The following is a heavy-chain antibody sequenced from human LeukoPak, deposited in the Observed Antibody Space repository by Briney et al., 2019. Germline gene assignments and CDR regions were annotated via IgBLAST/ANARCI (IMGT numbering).Heavy chain of an antibody. CDR3: ARVRIQLWLRYGMDV. J-gene: IGHJ6*04. D-gene: IGHD5-18*01. CDR1: GGSFSGYY. CDR2: INHSGST. V-gene: IGHV4-34*01. Sequence: KPSETLSLTCAVYGGSFSGYYWSWIRQPPGKGLEWIGEINHSGSTNYNPSLKGRVTISLDTSKTQFSLKLSSVTAADTAVYYCARVRIQLWLRYGMDVWGKGTTVTVSS.